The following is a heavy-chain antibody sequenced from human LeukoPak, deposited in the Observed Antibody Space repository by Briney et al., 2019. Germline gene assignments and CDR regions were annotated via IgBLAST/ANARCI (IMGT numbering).Heavy chain of an antibody. CDR1: GYSISSGYY. J-gene: IGHJ4*02. D-gene: IGHD5-12*01. V-gene: IGHV4-38-2*02. CDR3: AREDSGYETDIDY. CDR2: IYHSGST. Sequence: LETLSLTCTVSGYSISSGYYWGWIRQPPGKGLEWIGSIYHSGSTYYNPSLKSRVTISVDTSKNQFSLKLSSVTAADTAVYYCAREDSGYETDIDYWGQGTLVTVSS.